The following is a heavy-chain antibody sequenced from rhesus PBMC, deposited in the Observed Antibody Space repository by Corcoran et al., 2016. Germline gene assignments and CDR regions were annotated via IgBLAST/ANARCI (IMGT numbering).Heavy chain of an antibody. CDR3: ARGTSGYRSHYFDY. CDR2: INGNSVST. D-gene: IGHD5-24*01. J-gene: IGHJ4*01. Sequence: QVQLQESGPGLGKPSETLSLTCVVSVGSFGSYWWSWCRTPPGKGLEWMGEINGNSVSTNYNPSLKSRVTISKDASKNQFSLKLSSVTAADTAVYYCARGTSGYRSHYFDYWGQGVLVTVSS. V-gene: IGHV4-80*01. CDR1: VGSFGSYW.